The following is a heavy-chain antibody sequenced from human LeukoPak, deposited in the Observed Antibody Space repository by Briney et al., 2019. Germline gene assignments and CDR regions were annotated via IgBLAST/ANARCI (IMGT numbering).Heavy chain of an antibody. D-gene: IGHD2-8*01. CDR3: ARDQMVRAHWYFDL. V-gene: IGHV3-21*01. Sequence: GGSLRLSCAASGFTFSSYSMNWVRQAPGKGLEWVSSISSSSSYIYYADSVKGRFTISRDSAKNSLYLQMNSLRAEDTAVYYCARDQMVRAHWYFDLWGRGTLVTVSS. CDR2: ISSSSSYI. J-gene: IGHJ2*01. CDR1: GFTFSSYS.